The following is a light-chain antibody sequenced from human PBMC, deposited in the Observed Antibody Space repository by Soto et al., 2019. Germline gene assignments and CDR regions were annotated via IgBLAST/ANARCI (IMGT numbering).Light chain of an antibody. CDR3: SSFTSSSTWV. V-gene: IGLV2-14*03. CDR2: DVS. J-gene: IGLJ3*02. CDR1: TSDFGIYNR. Sequence: QSALTQPASVSGSPGQSITISCTGTTSDFGIYNRVSWYQQHPGKAPTLMMNDVSNRPSGVSDRFSGSKSGDTASLTISGLQPEDEAAYYCSSFTSSSTWVFGGGTKVTVL.